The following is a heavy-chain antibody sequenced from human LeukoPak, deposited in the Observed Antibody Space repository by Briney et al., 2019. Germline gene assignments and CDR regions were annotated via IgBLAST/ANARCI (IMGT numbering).Heavy chain of an antibody. Sequence: SETLSLTCAVYGGSFSGYYWSWIRQPPGKGLEWIGEINHSGSTNYNPSLKSRVTISVDTSKNQFSLKLSSVTAADTAVCYCAVGYSHSLAFDIWGQGTMVTVSS. CDR2: INHSGST. J-gene: IGHJ3*02. CDR3: AVGYSHSLAFDI. V-gene: IGHV4-34*01. CDR1: GGSFSGYY. D-gene: IGHD5-18*01.